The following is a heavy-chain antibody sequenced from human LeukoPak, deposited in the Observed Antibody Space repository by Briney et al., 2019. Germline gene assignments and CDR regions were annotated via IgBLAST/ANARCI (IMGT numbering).Heavy chain of an antibody. V-gene: IGHV3-49*03. CDR3: TQSLFGHD. J-gene: IGHJ4*02. CDR2: IRSKAYGGTT. Sequence: GGSLRLSCTASGFTFGDYAMSWFRQAPGEGQGWGGFIRSKAYGGTTEYAASVKGRFTISRDDSKSIAYLQMNSLKTEDTAVYYCTQSLFGHDWGQGTLVTVSS. D-gene: IGHD2-21*01. CDR1: GFTFGDYA.